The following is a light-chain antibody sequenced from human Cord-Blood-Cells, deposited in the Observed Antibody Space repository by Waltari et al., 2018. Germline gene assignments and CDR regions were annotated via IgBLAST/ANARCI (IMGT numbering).Light chain of an antibody. J-gene: IGLJ3*02. CDR1: SSDVGGYNY. CDR2: DVR. Sequence: QSALTQPASVSGSPGQSITISCTGTSSDVGGYNYVSWYQQHPGKAPKLMIYDVRKRPSGVSNRFSGSKSGNTASLTISGLQAEDEADYYCSSYTSSSNWVFGGGTKLTVL. V-gene: IGLV2-14*01. CDR3: SSYTSSSNWV.